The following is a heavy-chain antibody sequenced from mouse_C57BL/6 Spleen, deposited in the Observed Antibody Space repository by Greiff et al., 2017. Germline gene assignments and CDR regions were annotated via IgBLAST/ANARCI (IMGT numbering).Heavy chain of an antibody. Sequence: QVQLQQPGAELVKPGASVKLSCKASGYTFTSYWMQWVKQRPGPGLEWIGEIDPSDSYTNSNQKFKGKATLTVDTSSSTAYMQLSSLTSEDSAVYYCARFGSYYDYDGFAYWGQGTLVTVSA. J-gene: IGHJ3*01. CDR2: IDPSDSYT. CDR3: ARFGSYYDYDGFAY. V-gene: IGHV1-50*01. D-gene: IGHD2-4*01. CDR1: GYTFTSYW.